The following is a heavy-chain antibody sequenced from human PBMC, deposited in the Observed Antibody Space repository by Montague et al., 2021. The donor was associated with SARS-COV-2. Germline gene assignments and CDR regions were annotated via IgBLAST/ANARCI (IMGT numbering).Heavy chain of an antibody. J-gene: IGHJ4*02. CDR2: IYASGGT. D-gene: IGHD2-15*01. Sequence: SETLSLTCTVSGDSISSFYRNWIRQPAGKGLEWIGRIYASGGTNYNPSLKSRVTMSVDTSKNQFSLKLNSVTAADTAVYYCGRVVVAATPVVDYWGRGTLVTVSS. V-gene: IGHV4-4*07. CDR1: GDSISSFY. CDR3: GRVVVAATPVVDY.